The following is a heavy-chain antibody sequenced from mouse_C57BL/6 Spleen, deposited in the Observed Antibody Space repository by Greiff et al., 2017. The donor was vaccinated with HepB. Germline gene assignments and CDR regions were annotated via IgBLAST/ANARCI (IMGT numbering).Heavy chain of an antibody. V-gene: IGHV1-55*01. J-gene: IGHJ3*01. CDR1: GYTFTSYW. Sequence: VQLQQPGAELVKPGASVKMSCKASGYTFTSYWITWVKQRPGQGLEWIGDIYPGSGSTNYNEKFKSKATLTVDTSSSTAYMQLSSLTYGDSAVYYCARYDYDRRVAYWGQGTLVTVSA. CDR2: IYPGSGST. CDR3: ARYDYDRRVAY. D-gene: IGHD2-4*01.